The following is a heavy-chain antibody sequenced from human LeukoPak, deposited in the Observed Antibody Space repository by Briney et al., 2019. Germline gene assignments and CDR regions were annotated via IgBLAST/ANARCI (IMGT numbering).Heavy chain of an antibody. CDR2: ISWNSGSI. Sequence: PGGSLRLSCAASGFTFDDYAMHWVRQAPGKGLEWVSGISWNSGSIGYADSVKGRFTISRDNAKNSLYLQMNSLRAEDTALYYCAEDGGSYPAYYFDYWGQGTLVTVSS. D-gene: IGHD1-26*01. J-gene: IGHJ4*02. CDR1: GFTFDDYA. V-gene: IGHV3-9*01. CDR3: AEDGGSYPAYYFDY.